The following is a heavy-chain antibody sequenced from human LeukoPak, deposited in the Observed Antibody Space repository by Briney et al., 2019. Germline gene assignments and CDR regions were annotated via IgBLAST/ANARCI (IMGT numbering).Heavy chain of an antibody. D-gene: IGHD2-15*01. CDR1: GYTFTSYG. CDR3: ARDRYCSGGSCYGTPPRFDY. J-gene: IGHJ4*02. CDR2: ISAYNGNT. V-gene: IGHV1-18*01. Sequence: ASVKVSCKASGYTFTSYGISWVRQAPGQGLEWMGWISAYNGNTNYAQKLQGRVTMTTDTSTSTAYMELRSLRSDDTAVYYCARDRYCSGGSCYGTPPRFDYWGQGTLVTVSS.